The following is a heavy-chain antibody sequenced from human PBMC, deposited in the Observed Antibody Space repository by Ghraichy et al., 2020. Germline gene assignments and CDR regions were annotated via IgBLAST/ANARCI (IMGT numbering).Heavy chain of an antibody. V-gene: IGHV1-3*01. CDR1: GYTFTSYA. CDR3: ARELPIAARRKPFYYYYGMDV. CDR2: INAGNGNT. D-gene: IGHD6-6*01. Sequence: ASVKVSCKASGYTFTSYAMHWVRQAPGQRLEWMGWINAGNGNTKYSQKFQGRVTITRDTSASTAYMELSSLRSEDTAVYYCARELPIAARRKPFYYYYGMDVWGQGTTVTVSS. J-gene: IGHJ6*02.